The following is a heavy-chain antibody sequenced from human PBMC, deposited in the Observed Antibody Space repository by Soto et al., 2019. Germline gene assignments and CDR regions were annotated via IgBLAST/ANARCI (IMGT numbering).Heavy chain of an antibody. D-gene: IGHD6-6*01. V-gene: IGHV3-23*01. CDR2: IGGSGDRT. Sequence: EEQLLESGGGLVQPGGSLRLSCAASGFTFSSYFMGWVRQTPGEGLQWVSSIGGSGDRTYYTDSVKGRFAVSRDNSKDTLYLQMYSLRAADTAIYYCAKGIAARLIDYWGQGTLVTVSS. CDR1: GFTFSSYF. J-gene: IGHJ4*02. CDR3: AKGIAARLIDY.